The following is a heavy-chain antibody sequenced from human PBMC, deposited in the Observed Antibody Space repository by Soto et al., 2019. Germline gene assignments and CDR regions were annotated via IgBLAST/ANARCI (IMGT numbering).Heavy chain of an antibody. CDR2: IYDSGST. J-gene: IGHJ5*02. Sequence: QVQLQESGPGQVKPSQTLSLTCTVSGGSISSGDYYWRWIRQPPGMGLELLGYIYDSGSTYYNPSRKSRVTISVDTSTNQCTLKLSTVTAADSAEYDWASDSPDGARLDRWGQGTLVTVSS. V-gene: IGHV4-30-4*01. CDR1: GGSISSGDYY. CDR3: ASDSPDGARLDR.